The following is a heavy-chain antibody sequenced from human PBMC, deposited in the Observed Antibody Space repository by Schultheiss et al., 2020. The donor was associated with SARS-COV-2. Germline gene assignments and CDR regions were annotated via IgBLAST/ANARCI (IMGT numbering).Heavy chain of an antibody. CDR2: IYTSGST. D-gene: IGHD1-26*01. J-gene: IGHJ2*01. Sequence: SETLSLTCTVSGGSISNYDWSWIRQPAGKGLEWIGRIYTSGSTNYNPSLKNRVTISLDTSKNQFSLKLSSVTAADTAVYYCARDRGSYYSWYFDLWGRGTLVTVSS. V-gene: IGHV4-4*07. CDR3: ARDRGSYYSWYFDL. CDR1: GGSISNYD.